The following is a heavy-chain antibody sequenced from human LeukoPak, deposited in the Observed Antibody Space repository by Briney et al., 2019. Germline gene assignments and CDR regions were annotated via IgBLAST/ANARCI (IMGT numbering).Heavy chain of an antibody. Sequence: PGRSLRLYCAASGFTFDDYAMHWVRQAPGKGLEWVSGISWNSGSIGYADSVKGRFTISRDNAKNSLYLQMNSLRAEDTALYYCAKVSLDAFDIWGQGTMVTVSS. J-gene: IGHJ3*02. CDR2: ISWNSGSI. CDR3: AKVSLDAFDI. CDR1: GFTFDDYA. V-gene: IGHV3-9*01.